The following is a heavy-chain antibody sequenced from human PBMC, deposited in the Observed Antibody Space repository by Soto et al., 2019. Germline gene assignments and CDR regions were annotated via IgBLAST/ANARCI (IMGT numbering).Heavy chain of an antibody. V-gene: IGHV3-7*01. D-gene: IGHD2-21*01. Sequence: EERLVESGGGLVQPGGSLRLSCVASGFTFSNYWMTWVRQAPGKGLEWVANIKPDGSEKNYVDSVEGRFIISRDNVENSLYLQMNDLRAEDTAVYYCARFRDYFGCWGQGTLVTVSS. J-gene: IGHJ4*02. CDR1: GFTFSNYW. CDR3: ARFRDYFGC. CDR2: IKPDGSEK.